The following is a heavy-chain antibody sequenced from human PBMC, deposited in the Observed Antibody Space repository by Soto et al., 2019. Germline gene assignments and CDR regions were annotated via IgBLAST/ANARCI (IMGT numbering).Heavy chain of an antibody. J-gene: IGHJ4*02. CDR3: ARDRYCSGGSCYTVFDY. V-gene: IGHV1-18*01. Sequence: ASVKVSCKASGYTFTSYGISWVRQAPGQGLEWMGWISAYNGNTNYAQKLQGRVTMTTDTSTSTAYMELRSLRSDDTAVYYCARDRYCSGGSCYTVFDYWGQGTLVTVSS. D-gene: IGHD2-15*01. CDR2: ISAYNGNT. CDR1: GYTFTSYG.